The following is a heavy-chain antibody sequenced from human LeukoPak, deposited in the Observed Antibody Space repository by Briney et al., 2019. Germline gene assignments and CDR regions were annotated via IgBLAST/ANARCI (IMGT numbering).Heavy chain of an antibody. CDR1: GFTFSSYA. D-gene: IGHD6-6*01. CDR3: AKTMGSSWLLDY. V-gene: IGHV3-23*01. Sequence: AGGSLRLSCAASGFTFSSYAMSWVRQAPGKGLEWVATISGGGGSTYYADSVKGRFTIFGDNSKNTVYLQMNSLRAEDTAVYYCAKTMGSSWLLDYWGQGTLVTVSS. J-gene: IGHJ4*02. CDR2: ISGGGGST.